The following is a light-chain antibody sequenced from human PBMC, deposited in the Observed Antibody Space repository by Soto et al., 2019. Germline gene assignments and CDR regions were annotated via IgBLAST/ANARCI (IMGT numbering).Light chain of an antibody. CDR2: DAS. Sequence: DIQMTQSPSTLSASVGDRVTITCRASQSISTWLAWYRQKPGKAPKLLIYDASSLESGVPSRFSGSGSGTDFTLTISSLQPEDFATYYCLQDYNYPRTFGQGTKVEIK. J-gene: IGKJ1*01. V-gene: IGKV1-5*01. CDR3: LQDYNYPRT. CDR1: QSISTW.